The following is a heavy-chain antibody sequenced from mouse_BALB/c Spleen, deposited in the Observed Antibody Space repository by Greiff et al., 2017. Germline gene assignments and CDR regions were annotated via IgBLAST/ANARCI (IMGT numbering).Heavy chain of an antibody. CDR1: GFNIKDTY. V-gene: IGHV14-3*02. D-gene: IGHD1-1*01. CDR2: IDPANGNT. CDR3: ASSYYGNPRY. Sequence: EVKLVESGAELVKPGASVKLSCTASGFNIKDTYMHWVKQRPEQGLEWIGRIDPANGNTKYDPKFQGKATITADTSSNTAYLQLSSLTSEDTAVYYCASSYYGNPRYWGQGTTLTVSS. J-gene: IGHJ2*01.